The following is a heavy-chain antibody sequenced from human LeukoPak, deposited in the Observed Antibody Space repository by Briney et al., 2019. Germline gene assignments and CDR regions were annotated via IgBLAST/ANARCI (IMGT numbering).Heavy chain of an antibody. V-gene: IGHV3-9*01. CDR3: AKDIREYSSSSEAFDI. D-gene: IGHD6-6*01. Sequence: PGGSLRLSCAASGFTFDDYAMHWVRQAPGKGLEWVSGISWNSGSIGYADSVKGRFTISRDNAKNSLYLQMNSLRAEDTALYYCAKDIREYSSSSEAFDIWGQGTMVTVSS. CDR1: GFTFDDYA. J-gene: IGHJ3*02. CDR2: ISWNSGSI.